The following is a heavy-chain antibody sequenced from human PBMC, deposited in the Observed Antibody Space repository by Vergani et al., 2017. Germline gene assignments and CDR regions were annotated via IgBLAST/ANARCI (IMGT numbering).Heavy chain of an antibody. V-gene: IGHV3-49*03. D-gene: IGHD4-17*01. Sequence: EVQLVESGGGLVQPGRSLRLSCTASGFTFGDYAMSWFRQAPGKGLEWVGFIRSKAYGGTTEYAASVKGRFTISRDDSKNTLYLQMNSLRAEDTAVYYCAKDTKRAPNDYGDPGTSGGDYYGMDVWGQGTTVTVSS. CDR2: IRSKAYGGTT. CDR3: AKDTKRAPNDYGDPGTSGGDYYGMDV. J-gene: IGHJ6*02. CDR1: GFTFGDYA.